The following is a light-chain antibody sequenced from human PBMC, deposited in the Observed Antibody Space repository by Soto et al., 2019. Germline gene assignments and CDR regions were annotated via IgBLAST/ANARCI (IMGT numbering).Light chain of an antibody. V-gene: IGKV3-15*01. CDR3: QQYNIWPPWT. CDR1: QSVSNN. J-gene: IGKJ1*01. CDR2: GAS. Sequence: EIFTTQSXATVSXXPXXXXTLXXRASQSVSNNLAWYQQRPGQAPRLLIYGASTRATGVPARFSGSGSGTDFTLTISSLQSEDFAVYYCQQYNIWPPWTFGQGTKVDIK.